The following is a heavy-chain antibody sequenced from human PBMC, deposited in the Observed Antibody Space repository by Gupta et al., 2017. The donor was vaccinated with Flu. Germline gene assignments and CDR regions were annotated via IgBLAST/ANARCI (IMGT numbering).Heavy chain of an antibody. J-gene: IGHJ4*02. CDR1: GLNFPDYA. CDR3: TKTRDINYDSFRYDGDLDY. CDR2: IPWNSDRT. V-gene: IGHV3-9*01. D-gene: IGHD3-22*01. Sequence: VQLEESGGDLAQPGRSLRLSCAASGLNFPDYAMNWVRQVPGKVLEWVSGIPWNSDRTGYADSVKGRFTVSRDNARNSLYLQMNSLRAEDTALYYCTKTRDINYDSFRYDGDLDYWGRGTLVTVSS.